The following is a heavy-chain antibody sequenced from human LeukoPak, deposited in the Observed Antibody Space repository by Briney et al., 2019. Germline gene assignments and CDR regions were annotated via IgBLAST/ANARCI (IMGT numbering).Heavy chain of an antibody. CDR3: ARVLVGSRYYDFWSGYYHFDY. V-gene: IGHV1-18*01. D-gene: IGHD3-3*01. CDR2: ISAYNGNT. CDR1: GYTFTIYG. J-gene: IGHJ4*02. Sequence: ASVNVSCKASGYTFTIYGISWVRQAPGQGLEWMGWISAYNGNTNYAQKLQGRVTMTTDTSTSIAYMELRSLRSDDTAVYYCARVLVGSRYYDFWSGYYHFDYWGQGTLVTVSS.